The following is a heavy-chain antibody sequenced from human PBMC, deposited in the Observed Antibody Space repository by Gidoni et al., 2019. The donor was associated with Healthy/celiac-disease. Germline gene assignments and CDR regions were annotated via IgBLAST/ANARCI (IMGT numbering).Heavy chain of an antibody. CDR1: GFTFSSYS. CDR3: ARARPHRTPGPRYYDVFDL. D-gene: IGHD3-9*01. CDR2: IRSSSSTI. Sequence: EVQLVESGGGLVQPGGSLRPSCAASGFTFSSYSMNWVRQASGKGLEWVSYIRSSSSTICYADSVKGRFTISRDNANNSLYLQMNSLRDEDTAVYYCARARPHRTPGPRYYDVFDLWGRGTLVTVSS. V-gene: IGHV3-48*02. J-gene: IGHJ2*01.